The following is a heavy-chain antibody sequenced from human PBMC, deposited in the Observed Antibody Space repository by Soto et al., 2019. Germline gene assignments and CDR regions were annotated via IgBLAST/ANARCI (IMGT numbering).Heavy chain of an antibody. CDR1: GVTISYGGYS. Sequence: SETLSLTCSVSGVTISYGGYSWSWIRQSPGKGLEWLGYISHVETTYYNPSLQSRLSLSIDRTRNQFSLSLSSMTAADKAVYYCARGGGYDSFDFWGQGIQVTVSS. D-gene: IGHD3-3*01. J-gene: IGHJ4*02. V-gene: IGHV4-30-2*06. CDR3: ARGGGYDSFDF. CDR2: ISHVETT.